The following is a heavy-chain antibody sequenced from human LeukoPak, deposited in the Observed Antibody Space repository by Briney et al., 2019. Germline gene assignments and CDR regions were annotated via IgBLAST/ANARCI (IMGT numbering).Heavy chain of an antibody. D-gene: IGHD3-10*01. CDR2: ISSSGSTI. V-gene: IGHV3-48*03. Sequence: GGSLRLSCAASGFTFSSYEMNWVRQAPGKGLEWVSYISSSGSTIYYADSVKGRFTISRDNAKNSLYLRMNSLRAEDTAVYYCARGPYASGSYGRRGWVHYMDVWGKGTTVTVSS. CDR3: ARGPYASGSYGRRGWVHYMDV. J-gene: IGHJ6*03. CDR1: GFTFSSYE.